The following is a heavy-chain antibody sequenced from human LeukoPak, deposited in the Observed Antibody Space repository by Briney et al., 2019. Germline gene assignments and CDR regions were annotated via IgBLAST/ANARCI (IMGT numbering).Heavy chain of an antibody. V-gene: IGHV1-8*01. D-gene: IGHD3-22*01. J-gene: IGHJ4*02. CDR1: GYTFTSYD. Sequence: ASVKVSCKASGYTFTSYDINWVRQATGQGLEWMGWMNPNSGNTGYAQKFQGRVTMTRNTSISTAYMELSSLRSDDTAVFYCARGDSSRFIYYFDSWGQGTLVTVSS. CDR3: ARGDSSRFIYYFDS. CDR2: MNPNSGNT.